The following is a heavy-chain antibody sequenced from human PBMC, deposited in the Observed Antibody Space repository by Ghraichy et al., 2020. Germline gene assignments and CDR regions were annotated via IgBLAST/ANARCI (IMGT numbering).Heavy chain of an antibody. V-gene: IGHV1-18*04. CDR2: ISAYNGNT. D-gene: IGHD3-22*01. Sequence: ASVKVSCKASGYTFTSYGISWVRQAPGQGLEWMGWISAYNGNTNYAQKLQGRVTMTTDTSTSTAYMELRSLRSDDTAVYYCARVPPDSSGYLDAFDIWGQGTMVTVSS. CDR1: GYTFTSYG. CDR3: ARVPPDSSGYLDAFDI. J-gene: IGHJ3*02.